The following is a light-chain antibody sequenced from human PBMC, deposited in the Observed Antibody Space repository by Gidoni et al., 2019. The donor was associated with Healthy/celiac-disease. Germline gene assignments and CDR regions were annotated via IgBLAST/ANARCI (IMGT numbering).Light chain of an antibody. CDR3: QQRSTGGT. V-gene: IGKV3-11*01. J-gene: IGKJ3*01. CDR2: DAS. Sequence: EIVLTQSPATLSLSPGERATLSCRASQSVSSYLAWYQQKPGQAPRRLIYDASNRATGIPARFSGSGSGTDVTLTISSREPEDFAVYYCQQRSTGGTFGPGTKVDIK. CDR1: QSVSSY.